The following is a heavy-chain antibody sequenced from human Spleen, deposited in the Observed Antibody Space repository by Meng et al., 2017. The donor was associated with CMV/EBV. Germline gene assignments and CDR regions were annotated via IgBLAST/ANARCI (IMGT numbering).Heavy chain of an antibody. Sequence: KISCAASGGPFSSYTISWVRQAPGQGLEWMGGIIPIFGASNYAQSFQGRLTITTDKSTNTAYMELTSLKSEDTAVYYCASPNYYDSSGYYLPGGMDVWGQGTTVTVSS. CDR3: ASPNYYDSSGYYLPGGMDV. V-gene: IGHV1-69*05. CDR1: GGPFSSYT. D-gene: IGHD3-22*01. CDR2: IIPIFGAS. J-gene: IGHJ6*02.